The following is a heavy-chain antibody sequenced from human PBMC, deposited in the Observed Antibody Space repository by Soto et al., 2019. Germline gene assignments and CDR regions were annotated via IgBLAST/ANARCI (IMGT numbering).Heavy chain of an antibody. CDR2: IYRTGST. CDR3: ASRDPGTSVDY. V-gene: IGHV4-4*02. Sequence: SETLSLTCVVSGGSFTSNNWWTWVRQPPGQGLEWIGEIYRTGSTNYNPSLKSRVTISLDKSENQFSLKVTSLTAADTAVYYCASRDPGTSVDYWGKGTLVTVSS. J-gene: IGHJ4*02. D-gene: IGHD1-7*01. CDR1: GGSFTSNNW.